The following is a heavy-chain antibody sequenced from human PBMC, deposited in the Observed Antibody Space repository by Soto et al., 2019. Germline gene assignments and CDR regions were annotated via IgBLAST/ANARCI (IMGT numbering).Heavy chain of an antibody. J-gene: IGHJ5*02. D-gene: IGHD3-22*01. CDR1: GGSISSGGYY. V-gene: IGHV4-31*03. CDR3: AREAEYYYDSSGYYHNWFDP. CDR2: IYYSGST. Sequence: PSETLSLTCTVSGGSISSGGYYWSWIRQHPGKGLEWIGYIYYSGSTYYNPSLKSRVTISVDTSKNRFSLKLSSVTAADTAVYYCAREAEYYYDSSGYYHNWFDPWGQGTLVTVSS.